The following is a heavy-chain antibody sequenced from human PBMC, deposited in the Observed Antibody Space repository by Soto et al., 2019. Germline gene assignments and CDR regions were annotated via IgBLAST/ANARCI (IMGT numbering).Heavy chain of an antibody. J-gene: IGHJ4*02. Sequence: EVQLVESGGGLVKPGGSLRLSCAASGFTFSSHSMNWVRQAPGKGLEWVSSISSSSTYIYYADSVKGRFTISRDNAKNPLYLQMNSLRAEDTAVYYCASHPRDSSGYWYYFDYWGQGTLVTVSS. D-gene: IGHD3-22*01. CDR3: ASHPRDSSGYWYYFDY. V-gene: IGHV3-21*01. CDR1: GFTFSSHS. CDR2: ISSSSTYI.